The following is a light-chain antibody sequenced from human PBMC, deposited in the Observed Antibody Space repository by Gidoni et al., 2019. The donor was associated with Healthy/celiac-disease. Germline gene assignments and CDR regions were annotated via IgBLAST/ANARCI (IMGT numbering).Light chain of an antibody. CDR3: QQYNNWPPGT. CDR1: QSVSSN. V-gene: IGKV3-15*01. J-gene: IGKJ1*01. Sequence: EIVMTQSPATLSVSPGERATISCRASQSVSSNLAWYQQKPGQAPRLLICGASTRATGIPARFRGSGSGTEFTLTISSLQSEDFSVYYCQQYNNWPPGTFGQGTKVEIK. CDR2: GAS.